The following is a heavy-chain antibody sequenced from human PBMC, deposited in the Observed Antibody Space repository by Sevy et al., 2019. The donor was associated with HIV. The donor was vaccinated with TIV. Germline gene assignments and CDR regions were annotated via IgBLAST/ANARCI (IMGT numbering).Heavy chain of an antibody. CDR3: AREGNRERQPIPLDS. V-gene: IGHV3-48*02. D-gene: IGHD6-25*01. J-gene: IGHJ4*02. CDR1: GFRFNYHN. CDR2: ISNSGSTT. Sequence: GGSLRLSCAASGFRFNYHNMNWVRQAPGKGLEWISYISNSGSTTYLADSLRGRFTISRDNAKNSLFLEMDNLTDEDTAVYYCAREGNRERQPIPLDSWGRGIQVTVSS.